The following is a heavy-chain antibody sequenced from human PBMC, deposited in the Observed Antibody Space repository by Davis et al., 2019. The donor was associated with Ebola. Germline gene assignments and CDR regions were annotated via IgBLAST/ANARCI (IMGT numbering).Heavy chain of an antibody. CDR2: IWYDGSNK. CDR3: AIINGEIFGVVTDPRAD. CDR1: GFTFSSYG. D-gene: IGHD3-3*01. V-gene: IGHV3-33*01. J-gene: IGHJ4*02. Sequence: GESLTISCAASGFTFSSYGMHWVRQAPGKGLEWVAVIWYDGSNKYYADSVKGRFTISRDNSKNTLYLQMNSLRAEDTAVYYCAIINGEIFGVVTDPRADWGQGTLVTVSS.